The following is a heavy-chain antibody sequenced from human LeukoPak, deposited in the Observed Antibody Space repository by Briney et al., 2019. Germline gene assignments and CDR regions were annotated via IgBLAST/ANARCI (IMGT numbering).Heavy chain of an antibody. CDR2: TYYRSKWYN. Sequence: SQTLSLTCAISGDSVSSNSAAWNWIRQSPSRGLEWLGRTYYRSKWYNDYAVSVKSRITINPDTSKNQFSLQLNSVAPEDTAVYYCARAHSSSWYVDYYYGMDVWGQGTTVTVSS. CDR1: GDSVSSNSAA. CDR3: ARAHSSSWYVDYYYGMDV. D-gene: IGHD6-13*01. J-gene: IGHJ6*02. V-gene: IGHV6-1*01.